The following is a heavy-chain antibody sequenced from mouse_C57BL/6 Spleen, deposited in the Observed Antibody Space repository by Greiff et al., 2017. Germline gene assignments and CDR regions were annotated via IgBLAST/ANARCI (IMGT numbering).Heavy chain of an antibody. CDR1: GFTFSSYA. CDR3: TREDYGSSYGYFDV. CDR2: ISSGGDYI. V-gene: IGHV5-9-1*02. Sequence: EVKLMESGAGLVKPGGSLKLSCAASGFTFSSYAMSWVRQTPEKRLEWVAYISSGGDYIYYADTVKGRFTISRDNARNTLYLQMSSLKSEDTAMYYCTREDYGSSYGYFDVWGTGTTVTVSS. D-gene: IGHD1-1*01. J-gene: IGHJ1*03.